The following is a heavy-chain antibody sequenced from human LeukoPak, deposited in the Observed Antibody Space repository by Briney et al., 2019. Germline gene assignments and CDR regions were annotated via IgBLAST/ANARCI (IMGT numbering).Heavy chain of an antibody. D-gene: IGHD6-13*01. CDR3: ARAQQLAVDY. CDR1: GGSFSGFY. Sequence: SETLSLTCAVYGGSFSGFYWSWIRQPPGKGLEWIGEINHSGSTNYNPSLKSRVTISVDTSKNQFSLKLSSVTAADTAVYYCARAQQLAVDYWGQGTLVTVSS. J-gene: IGHJ4*02. CDR2: INHSGST. V-gene: IGHV4-34*01.